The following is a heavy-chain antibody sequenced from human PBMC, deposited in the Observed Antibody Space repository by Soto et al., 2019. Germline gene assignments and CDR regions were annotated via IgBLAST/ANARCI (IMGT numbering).Heavy chain of an antibody. CDR2: IYYSGSP. Sequence: PSEPLSLTCTVSGGSICSSSYSGGWIRQPPGKGLEWIGSIYYSGSPYYNPSLKSRVTIAGDTSKNQYSLKLSSVTAADTAVYCCARGNSGSGWYLEWFDPGGQGTLVTISS. CDR1: GGSICSSSYS. CDR3: ARGNSGSGWYLEWFDP. J-gene: IGHJ5*02. V-gene: IGHV4-39*07. D-gene: IGHD6-19*01.